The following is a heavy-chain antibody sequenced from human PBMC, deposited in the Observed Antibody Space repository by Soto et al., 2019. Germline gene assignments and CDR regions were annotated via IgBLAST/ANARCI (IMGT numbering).Heavy chain of an antibody. J-gene: IGHJ4*02. V-gene: IGHV3-7*01. D-gene: IGHD6-13*01. Sequence: EVQLVESGGGLVQPGGSLRLSCAASGFTFSSYWMSWVRQAPGKGLEWVANIKQDGSEKYYVDSVKGRFTISRDNAKNSLYRQMTSLRAEDTAVYYCARGRYSSSWYIGYWGQGTLATVSS. CDR1: GFTFSSYW. CDR3: ARGRYSSSWYIGY. CDR2: IKQDGSEK.